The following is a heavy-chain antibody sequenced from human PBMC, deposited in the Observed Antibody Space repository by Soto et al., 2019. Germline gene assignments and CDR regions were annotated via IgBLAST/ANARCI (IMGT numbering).Heavy chain of an antibody. V-gene: IGHV1-69*13. CDR2: IIPIFGTA. D-gene: IGHD3-10*01. J-gene: IGHJ6*02. CDR1: GGTFSSYA. CDR3: AREGNYYGSGSYYYYYYGMDV. Sequence: SVKVSCKASGGTFSSYAISWVRQAPGQGLEWMGGIIPIFGTANYAQKFQGRVTITADESTSTAYMELSSLRSEDTAVYYCAREGNYYGSGSYYYYYYGMDVWGQGTTVTVSS.